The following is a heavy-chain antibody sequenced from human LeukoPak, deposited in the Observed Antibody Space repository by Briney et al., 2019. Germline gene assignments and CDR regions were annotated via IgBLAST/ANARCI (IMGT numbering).Heavy chain of an antibody. J-gene: IGHJ4*02. D-gene: IGHD1-7*01. V-gene: IGHV3-48*01. CDR2: ISSSSSTI. CDR1: GFTFSSYS. CDR3: ARDRNHNWNYLKHPWPLDY. Sequence: PGGSLRLSCAASGFTFSSYSMNWVRQAPGKGLEWVSYISSSSSTIYYADSVKGRFTISRDNAKNSLYLQMNSLRAEDTAVYYCARDRNHNWNYLKHPWPLDYWGQGTLVTVSS.